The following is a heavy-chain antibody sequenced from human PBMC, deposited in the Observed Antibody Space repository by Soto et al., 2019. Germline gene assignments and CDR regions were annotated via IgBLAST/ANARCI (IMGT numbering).Heavy chain of an antibody. D-gene: IGHD3-10*01. CDR3: AKDRPNYYGSGNLDAFDI. Sequence: EVQLLESGGGLVQPGGSLRLSCAASGFTFSSYAMSWVRQAPGKGLEWVSAISGSGGSTYYADSVKGRFTISRDNSKNTLYLQMNSLRAEDTAVYYCAKDRPNYYGSGNLDAFDIWGQGTMVTVSS. J-gene: IGHJ3*02. CDR2: ISGSGGST. V-gene: IGHV3-23*01. CDR1: GFTFSSYA.